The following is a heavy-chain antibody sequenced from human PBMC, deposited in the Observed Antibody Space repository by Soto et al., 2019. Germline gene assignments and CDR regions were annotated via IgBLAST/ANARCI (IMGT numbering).Heavy chain of an antibody. CDR3: ARPRPYCGGDCPDS. CDR2: INSDGSST. V-gene: IGHV3-74*01. J-gene: IGHJ4*02. CDR1: GFTFSSYW. Sequence: EVPLVESGGGLVQPGGSLRLSCAASGFTFSSYWMHWVRQAPGKGLVWVSRINSDGSSTSYADSVKGRFTISRDNAKNTLYLQMNSLWSEDRAVYYCARPRPYCGGDCPDSWGQVTLVTVSS. D-gene: IGHD2-21*02.